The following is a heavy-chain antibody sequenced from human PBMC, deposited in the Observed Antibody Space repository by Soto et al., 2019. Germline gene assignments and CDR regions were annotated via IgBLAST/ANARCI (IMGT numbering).Heavy chain of an antibody. Sequence: QVQLVQSGPEVGKPEASVKVSCKASGYTFTGYYLHWVRQAPGQGLEWMGYINPDSGRTRYAQKFQGTVTMTRDTSITTAYLELCSLKYDDSAIFYCALSFSQTNIDVWGQGTTVIVSS. CDR3: ALSFSQTNIDV. CDR1: GYTFTGYY. V-gene: IGHV1-2*02. CDR2: INPDSGRT. J-gene: IGHJ6*01.